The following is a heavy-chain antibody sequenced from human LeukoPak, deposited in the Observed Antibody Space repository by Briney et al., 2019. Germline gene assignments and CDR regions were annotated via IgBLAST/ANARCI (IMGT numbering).Heavy chain of an antibody. Sequence: PGRSLRLSCAASGFTFSSYGMHWVRQAPGKGLEWVSSISSSSSYIYYADSVKGRFTISRDNAKNSLYLQMNSLRAEDTAVYYCASSSPNWFDPWGQGTLVTVSS. CDR3: ASSSPNWFDP. J-gene: IGHJ5*02. CDR1: GFTFSSYG. CDR2: ISSSSSYI. V-gene: IGHV3-21*01. D-gene: IGHD2-2*01.